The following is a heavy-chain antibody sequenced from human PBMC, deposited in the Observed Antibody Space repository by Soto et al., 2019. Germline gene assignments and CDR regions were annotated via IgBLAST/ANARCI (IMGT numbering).Heavy chain of an antibody. CDR1: GGSLSGYY. V-gene: IGHV4-4*07. J-gene: IGHJ6*02. Sequence: SETLSLTCTVSGGSLSGYYWTWIRQPAGKGLEWIGRTYTSGSTNYNPSLKSRVTMSVDTSKNQFSLKLSSVTAADTAVYYCARNKGGMVPAAAYHYYGMDVWAQGTPAPVSS. CDR3: ARNKGGMVPAAAYHYYGMDV. CDR2: TYTSGST. D-gene: IGHD2-2*01.